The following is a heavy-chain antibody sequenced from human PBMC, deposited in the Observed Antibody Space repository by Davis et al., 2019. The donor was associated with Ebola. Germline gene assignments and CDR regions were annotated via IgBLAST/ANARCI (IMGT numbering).Heavy chain of an antibody. V-gene: IGHV3-48*04. CDR1: GFVFGDYW. Sequence: GGSLRLSCAASGFVFGDYWVTWVRQAPGKGLEWIAYISRSGGPIYYADSMKGRVTISRDNAKNSLFLHMNSLRPEDTAMYYCAGQGYCSSIMCNHAPSGDWGQGTLVTVSS. CDR3: AGQGYCSSIMCNHAPSGD. D-gene: IGHD2-15*01. CDR2: ISRSGGPI. J-gene: IGHJ4*02.